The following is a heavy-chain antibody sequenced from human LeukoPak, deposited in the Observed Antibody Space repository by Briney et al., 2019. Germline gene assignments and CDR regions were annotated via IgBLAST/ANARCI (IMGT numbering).Heavy chain of an antibody. CDR3: ARGISYGFVY. Sequence: KAAETLSLTCTVAGGSITSGGYDWGWLRQQRGKGLDWIGYIYYSVSTYYNPSLKSRVTIPIDTSNKQFSLDLISVTAADTAVYYCARGISYGFVYWGQGTLVTVSS. D-gene: IGHD5-18*01. CDR1: GGSITSGGYD. J-gene: IGHJ4*02. CDR2: IYYSVST. V-gene: IGHV4-31*03.